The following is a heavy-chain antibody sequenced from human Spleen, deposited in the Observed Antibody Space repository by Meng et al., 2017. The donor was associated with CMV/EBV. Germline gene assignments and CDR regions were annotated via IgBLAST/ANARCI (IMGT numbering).Heavy chain of an antibody. CDR1: TFHGQY. J-gene: IGHJ4*02. CDR3: ARGGGKTYYDFWSAYYMN. Sequence: TFHGQYIHGVRQAPGHGLEWMGWINPNSGGTNYEQKFQGRVTMTRDTSISTAYMELSSLRSDDTAVYYCARGGGKTYYDFWSAYYMNWGQGTLVTVSS. D-gene: IGHD3-3*01. V-gene: IGHV1-2*02. CDR2: INPNSGGT.